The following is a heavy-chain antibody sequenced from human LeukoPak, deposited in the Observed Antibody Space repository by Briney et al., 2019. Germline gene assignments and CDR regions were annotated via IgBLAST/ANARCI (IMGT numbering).Heavy chain of an antibody. V-gene: IGHV1-8*03. CDR2: MNPSSGNT. CDR1: GYTFTSYD. CDR3: ARGHDFWSDHPFDY. D-gene: IGHD3-3*01. J-gene: IGHJ4*02. Sequence: ASVKVSCKASGYTFTSYDINWVRQATGQGLEWMGWMNPSSGNTGYAQKFQGRVTITRNTSISTAYMELSSLRSEDTAVYYCARGHDFWSDHPFDYWGQGTLVTVSS.